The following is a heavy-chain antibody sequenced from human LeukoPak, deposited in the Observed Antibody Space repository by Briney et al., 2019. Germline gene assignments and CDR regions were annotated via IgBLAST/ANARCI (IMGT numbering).Heavy chain of an antibody. V-gene: IGHV1-18*01. CDR1: GYTFTSYG. D-gene: IGHD6-13*01. CDR2: ISAYNGNR. J-gene: IGHJ4*02. Sequence: ASVKVSCKTSGYTFTSYGIIWVRQAPGQGLEWMGWISAYNGNRNYAQKLQGRVTTTTDTSTSTAYMELRSLRSDDTAVYYCARGGPGWDSSSWYNYWGQGTLVTVSS. CDR3: ARGGPGWDSSSWYNY.